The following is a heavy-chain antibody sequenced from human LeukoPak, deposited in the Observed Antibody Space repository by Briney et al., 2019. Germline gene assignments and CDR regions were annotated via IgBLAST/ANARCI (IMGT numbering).Heavy chain of an antibody. V-gene: IGHV3-15*01. CDR2: IKSKTDGGTT. D-gene: IGHD2-2*01. J-gene: IGHJ4*02. CDR3: TTATSSAGYQPLHVDY. CDR1: GFTFSSYA. Sequence: GGSLRLSCAASGFTFSSYAMSWVRQAPGKGLEWVGRIKSKTDGGTTDYAAPVKGRFTISRDDSKNTLYLQMNSLKTEDTAVYYCTTATSSAGYQPLHVDYWGQGTLVTVSS.